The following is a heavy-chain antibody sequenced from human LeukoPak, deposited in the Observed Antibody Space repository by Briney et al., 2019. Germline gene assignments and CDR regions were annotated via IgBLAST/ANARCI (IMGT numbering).Heavy chain of an antibody. Sequence: SGGSLRLSCAASGFTFSSYAMNWVRQAPGKGLEWVSSISNSGGSTYYAGSVKGRFTISRDNSKNTLYLQMNSLRAEDTAVYYCARRHYYGSGSYYLAVDYWGQGTLVTVSS. CDR2: ISNSGGST. J-gene: IGHJ4*02. D-gene: IGHD3-10*01. CDR3: ARRHYYGSGSYYLAVDY. V-gene: IGHV3-23*01. CDR1: GFTFSSYA.